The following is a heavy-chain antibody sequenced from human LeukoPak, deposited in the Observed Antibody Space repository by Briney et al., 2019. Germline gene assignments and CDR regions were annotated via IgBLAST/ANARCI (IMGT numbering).Heavy chain of an antibody. CDR3: ARDPGATDAFAI. Sequence: GASVKVSCKASGGTFSSYAISWVRQAPGQGLEWMGGIIPIFGTANYAQKFQGRVTITADESTSTAYMELSSLRSEDTAVYYCARDPGATDAFAIWGQGTMVTVSS. V-gene: IGHV1-69*13. D-gene: IGHD1-26*01. CDR1: GGTFSSYA. J-gene: IGHJ3*02. CDR2: IIPIFGTA.